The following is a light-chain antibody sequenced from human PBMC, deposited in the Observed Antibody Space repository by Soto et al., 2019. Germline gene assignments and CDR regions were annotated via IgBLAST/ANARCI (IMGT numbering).Light chain of an antibody. J-gene: IGKJ2*01. V-gene: IGKV3-15*01. CDR2: GAS. CDR1: QSIRNN. Sequence: DIVMTQSPAFVSASLGERVTLSCRASQSIRNNLIWYQQKSGQAPRLLIYGASTRATGIPARFSGSGSGTEFTLTISSLQSEDFAVYYCQQYDNWPPYTFGQGTKVDIK. CDR3: QQYDNWPPYT.